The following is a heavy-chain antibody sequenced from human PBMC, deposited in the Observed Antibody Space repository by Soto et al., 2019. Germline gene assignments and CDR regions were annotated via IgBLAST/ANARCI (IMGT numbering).Heavy chain of an antibody. CDR1: WFNFSSYW. Sequence: GGPLRHPYTAAWFNFSSYWMRWVLKAPGKGLEWVANIKQDGSEKYYVDSVKGRFTISRDNAKNSLYLQMNSLRAEDTAVYYCARVGGRGNYKLYYYYGMDVWGQGTTVTVSS. D-gene: IGHD4-4*01. CDR3: ARVGGRGNYKLYYYYGMDV. V-gene: IGHV3-7*01. J-gene: IGHJ6*02. CDR2: IKQDGSEK.